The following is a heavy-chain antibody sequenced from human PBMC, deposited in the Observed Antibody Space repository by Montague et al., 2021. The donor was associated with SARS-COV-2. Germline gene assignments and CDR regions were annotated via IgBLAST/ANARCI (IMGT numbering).Heavy chain of an antibody. CDR3: ARHYSATLPAVY. D-gene: IGHD2-15*01. J-gene: IGHJ4*02. CDR1: GGSINSLY. V-gene: IGHV4-59*08. Sequence: SETLSLTCTVSGGSINSLYWSWFRQPPGKGLEWIGYISDSGSTNYNPSLTSRVTMSVDTSKNQFSLKVNSVPAADTAVYYCARHYSATLPAVYWGQGTLVTVSS. CDR2: ISDSGST.